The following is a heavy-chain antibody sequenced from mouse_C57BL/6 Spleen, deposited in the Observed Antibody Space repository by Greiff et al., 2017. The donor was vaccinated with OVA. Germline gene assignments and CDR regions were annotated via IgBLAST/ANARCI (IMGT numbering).Heavy chain of an antibody. D-gene: IGHD2-5*01. J-gene: IGHJ4*01. V-gene: IGHV1-85*01. Sequence: QVQLQQSGPELVKPGASVKLSCKASGYTFTSYDINWVQQSPGQGLEWIGWIYPRDGSTKYNEKFKGKATLTVDTSSSTAYMELHSLTSKDSAVDFCERWGYSNYYAMDYWGQGTSVTVSS. CDR3: ERWGYSNYYAMDY. CDR1: GYTFTSYD. CDR2: IYPRDGST.